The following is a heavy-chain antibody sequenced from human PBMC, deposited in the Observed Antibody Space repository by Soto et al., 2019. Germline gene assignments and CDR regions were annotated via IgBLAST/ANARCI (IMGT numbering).Heavy chain of an antibody. CDR1: RFTFSSYA. J-gene: IGHJ4*02. CDR3: ERQWLATDY. V-gene: IGHV3-30-3*01. CDR2: ISYAGSNK. Sequence: QVQLVESGGGVVQPGRSLRLSCAASRFTFSSYAMHWVRQAPGKGLEWVAVISYAGSNKYYADSVKGRFTISRVNSKNTLYLQMNSLIAEDTAVYYCERQWLATDYWGQGTLVTVSS. D-gene: IGHD6-19*01.